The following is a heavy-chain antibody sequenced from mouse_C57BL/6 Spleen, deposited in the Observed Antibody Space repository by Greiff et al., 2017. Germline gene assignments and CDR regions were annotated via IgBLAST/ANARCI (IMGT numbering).Heavy chain of an antibody. Sequence: QVQLQQPGAELVKPGASVKLSCKASGYTFTSYWMQWVKQRPGQGLEWIGEIDPSDSYTNYNQKFKGKATLTVDTSSSTAYMQLSSLTSEDSAVYYCAREGIERDYDDGWYFDVWGTGTTVTVSS. J-gene: IGHJ1*03. V-gene: IGHV1-50*01. CDR1: GYTFTSYW. D-gene: IGHD2-4*01. CDR2: IDPSDSYT. CDR3: AREGIERDYDDGWYFDV.